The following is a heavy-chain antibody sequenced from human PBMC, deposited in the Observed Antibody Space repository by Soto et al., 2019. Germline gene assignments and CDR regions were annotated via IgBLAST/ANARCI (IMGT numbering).Heavy chain of an antibody. V-gene: IGHV3-23*01. D-gene: IGHD3-3*01. CDR3: AKAEREWPGHYYYGMDV. CDR2: ISGSGGST. Sequence: AGGSLRLSCAASGFTFTSYAMSWARQAPGKGLEWVSAISGSGGSTYYADSVKGRFTISRDNHKNTLYLQMNSLRAEDTAGYYCAKAEREWPGHYYYGMDVWGQGTTVTVSS. J-gene: IGHJ6*02. CDR1: GFTFTSYA.